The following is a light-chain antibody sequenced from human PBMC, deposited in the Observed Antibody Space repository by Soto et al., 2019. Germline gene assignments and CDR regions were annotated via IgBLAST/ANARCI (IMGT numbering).Light chain of an antibody. CDR2: GNS. V-gene: IGLV1-40*01. Sequence: QSVLTQPPSVSGAAGRRVTISCTGGSSNIGAGYDVHWYQQLPGTAPKLLIYGNSNRPSGVPDRFSGSKSGTSASLAITGLQAEDEAHYYCQSYDSSLSGVVFGGGTKLTV. CDR3: QSYDSSLSGVV. J-gene: IGLJ2*01. CDR1: SSNIGAGYD.